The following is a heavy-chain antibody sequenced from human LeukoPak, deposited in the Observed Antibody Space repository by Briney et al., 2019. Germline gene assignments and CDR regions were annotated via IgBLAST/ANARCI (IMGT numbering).Heavy chain of an antibody. Sequence: GGSLRLSCAAPGFTFSTYALSWVRQAPGKGLEWVSAISGGDSVYTYYADSVKGRFTISRDNSKSTLYLQMNSLRADDTAVYYCAKDPVIGAPHVFDIWGHGTMVTVSS. CDR3: AKDPVIGAPHVFDI. V-gene: IGHV3-23*01. J-gene: IGHJ3*02. CDR2: ISGGDSVYT. CDR1: GFTFSTYA.